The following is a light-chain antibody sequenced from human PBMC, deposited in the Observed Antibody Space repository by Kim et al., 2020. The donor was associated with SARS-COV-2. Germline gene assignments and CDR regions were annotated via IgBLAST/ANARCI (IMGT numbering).Light chain of an antibody. V-gene: IGKV1-NL1*01. CDR1: QGITKS. CDR2: IAS. J-gene: IGKJ2*01. CDR3: QQYYSTPYT. Sequence: DIQMTQSPSSLSASIGDRVTIACRASQGITKSLAWYQQKPGKAPKLLLSIASRLESGVPTRFSGSGSGTDYTLTISGLQPEDFANYYCQQYYSTPYTFGQGTKVDIK.